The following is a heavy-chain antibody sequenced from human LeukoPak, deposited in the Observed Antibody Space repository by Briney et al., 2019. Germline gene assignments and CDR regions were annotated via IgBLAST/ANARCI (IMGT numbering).Heavy chain of an antibody. D-gene: IGHD2-2*01. V-gene: IGHV1-8*01. Sequence: ASVKVSCKASGYTFTTYDINWVRQATGQGLEWMGWMNPNSGNTGYAQQFQGRVTMTRNTPITTAYMELSGLKSEDTAVYYCARRSDRCYRCFDPWGQGTLVTVSS. J-gene: IGHJ5*02. CDR2: MNPNSGNT. CDR1: GYTFTTYD. CDR3: ARRSDRCYRCFDP.